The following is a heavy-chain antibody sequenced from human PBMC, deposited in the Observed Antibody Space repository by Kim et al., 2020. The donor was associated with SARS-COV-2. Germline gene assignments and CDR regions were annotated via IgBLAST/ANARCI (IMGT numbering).Heavy chain of an antibody. Sequence: ASVKVSCKVSGYTLTELSMHWVRQAPGKGLEWMGGFDSEDGETIYAQKFQGRVTMTEDTSTDTAYMELSSLRSEDTAVYYCATVFAIFGVVYFDYWGQGTLVTVSS. CDR2: FDSEDGET. J-gene: IGHJ4*02. CDR1: GYTLTELS. V-gene: IGHV1-24*01. CDR3: ATVFAIFGVVYFDY. D-gene: IGHD3-3*01.